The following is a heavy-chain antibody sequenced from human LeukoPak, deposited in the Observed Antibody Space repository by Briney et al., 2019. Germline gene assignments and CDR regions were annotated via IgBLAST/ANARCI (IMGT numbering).Heavy chain of an antibody. Sequence: GGSLRLSCAASGFTFSSYAMSWVRQAPGKGLEWVSAISGSGGSTYYADSVKGRFTISRDNSKNTLYLQMNSLRAEDTAVYYCAKAGGIRLWLLDIDYWGQGTLVTVSS. CDR3: AKAGGIRLWLLDIDY. CDR1: GFTFSSYA. V-gene: IGHV3-23*01. J-gene: IGHJ4*02. D-gene: IGHD5-18*01. CDR2: ISGSGGST.